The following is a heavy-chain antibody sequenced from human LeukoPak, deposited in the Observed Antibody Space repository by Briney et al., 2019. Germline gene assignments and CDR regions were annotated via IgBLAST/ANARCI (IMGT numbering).Heavy chain of an antibody. CDR1: GYTFTGYY. J-gene: IGHJ4*02. V-gene: IGHV1-2*02. D-gene: IGHD2-15*01. CDR2: INPNSGGT. CDR3: GWSPNTFYLDY. Sequence: RASVKVSCKASGYTFTGYYIHWVRQAPGHGLEWMGWINPNSGGTNSAQKFQGRVTMTRDTSISTAYMELSRLQSDDTAVYYCGWSPNTFYLDYWGQGTLVTVSS.